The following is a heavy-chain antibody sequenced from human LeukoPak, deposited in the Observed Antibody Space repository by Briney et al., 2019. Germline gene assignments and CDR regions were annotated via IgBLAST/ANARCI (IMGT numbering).Heavy chain of an antibody. Sequence: GASVKVSCKASGYTFTNYDITWVRQAPGQGLEWMGWISPYSGNTNYAQKLQGRLTMTTDTSTSTAYMELRSLRSDDTAVYFCATIAYSGNFFDYWGQGTLVTVSS. CDR1: GYTFTNYD. D-gene: IGHD4-23*01. V-gene: IGHV1-18*01. CDR3: ATIAYSGNFFDY. CDR2: ISPYSGNT. J-gene: IGHJ4*02.